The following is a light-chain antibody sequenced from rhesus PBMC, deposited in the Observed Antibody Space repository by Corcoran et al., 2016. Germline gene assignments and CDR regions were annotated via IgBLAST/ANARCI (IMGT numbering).Light chain of an antibody. CDR3: QETTNLFT. CDR2: GAA. V-gene: IGKV3-31*02. J-gene: IGKJ3*01. Sequence: DIVLTQSPATLSLSSGETSTTSCRPSQSLSRSLAWYQQKPGKAPRLLIYGAAGRATGVPDRFRGSGSGTDCTLTISSLEPEDFAVYYCQETTNLFTFGPGTKLDIK. CDR1: QSLSRS.